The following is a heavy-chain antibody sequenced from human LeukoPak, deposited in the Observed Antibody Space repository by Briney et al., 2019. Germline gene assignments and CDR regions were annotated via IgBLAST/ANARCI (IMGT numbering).Heavy chain of an antibody. Sequence: PGRSLRLSCAASGFTFSSLHWVRQAPGKGLEWVAIISYDGSNEYYADSVKSRFTISRDNSKNTLYLQMNSLRAEDTAVYYCARENLELYYFDYWGQGTLVTVSS. CDR2: ISYDGSNE. J-gene: IGHJ4*02. D-gene: IGHD3-3*01. CDR3: ARENLELYYFDY. V-gene: IGHV3-30*04. CDR1: GFTFSS.